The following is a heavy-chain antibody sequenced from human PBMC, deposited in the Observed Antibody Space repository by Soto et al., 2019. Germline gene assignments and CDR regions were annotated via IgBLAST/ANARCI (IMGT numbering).Heavy chain of an antibody. CDR1: GLTFNTYA. Sequence: GGSLRLSCAASGLTFNTYAMTWVRQAPGKGLEWVSVISGSGDNRYYADSVKGRFTISRDNSKNTLYLQMNSLRAEDLALYYCATQAEGFLWGPIDFWGQGTMVTVSS. CDR3: ATQAEGFLWGPIDF. CDR2: ISGSGDNR. V-gene: IGHV3-23*01. J-gene: IGHJ4*02. D-gene: IGHD3-10*01.